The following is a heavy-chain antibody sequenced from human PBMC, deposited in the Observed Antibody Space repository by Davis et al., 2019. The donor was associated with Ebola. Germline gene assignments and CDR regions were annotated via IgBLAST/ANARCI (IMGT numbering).Heavy chain of an antibody. D-gene: IGHD6-13*01. CDR3: AKEGAAAVLQALDY. V-gene: IGHV3-9*01. Sequence: SLKISCAASGFTFDDYAMHWVRQAPGKGLEWVSGISWNSGSIGYADSVKGRFTISRDNAKNSLYLQMNSLRAEDTALYYCAKEGAAAVLQALDYWGQGTLVTFSS. CDR2: ISWNSGSI. CDR1: GFTFDDYA. J-gene: IGHJ4*02.